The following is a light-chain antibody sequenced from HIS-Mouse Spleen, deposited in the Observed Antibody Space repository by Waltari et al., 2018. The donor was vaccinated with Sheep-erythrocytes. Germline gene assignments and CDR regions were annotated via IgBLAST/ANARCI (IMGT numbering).Light chain of an antibody. V-gene: IGKV1-13*02. CDR2: DAS. Sequence: AIQLTQSPSSLSASVGDRVTITCRARQGISRALAWYQQKPGQPPKLLIYDASSLESGVPSRFSGSGSGTDFTLTISRLQPEDFATYGCQQFNSYALTFGGGTKGGIK. CDR3: QQFNSYALT. CDR1: QGISRA. J-gene: IGKJ4*01.